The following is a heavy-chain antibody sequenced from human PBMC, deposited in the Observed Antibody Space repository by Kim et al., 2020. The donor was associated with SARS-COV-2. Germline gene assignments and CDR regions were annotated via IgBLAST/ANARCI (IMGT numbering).Heavy chain of an antibody. CDR3: ARTYYGFDY. V-gene: IGHV4-34*01. J-gene: IGHJ4*02. Sequence: SGNTNTNPSLKSTVTMSVDPSKKQISLKVFSVTAADTAVYYCARTYYGFDYWGQGTLVTVSS. CDR2: SGNT. D-gene: IGHD3-22*01.